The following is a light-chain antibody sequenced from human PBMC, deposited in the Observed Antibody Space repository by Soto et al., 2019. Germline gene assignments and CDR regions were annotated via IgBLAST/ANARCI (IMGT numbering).Light chain of an antibody. CDR2: AAS. CDR1: QSISSY. Sequence: DIQVTHYPSSLSASVGDRVTITCRASQSISSYLNWYQQKPGKAPKLLIYAASSLQSGVPSRFSGSGSGTDFTLTISSLQPEDFATYYCQQSYSTPWTFGQGTKADNK. V-gene: IGKV1-39*01. J-gene: IGKJ1*01. CDR3: QQSYSTPWT.